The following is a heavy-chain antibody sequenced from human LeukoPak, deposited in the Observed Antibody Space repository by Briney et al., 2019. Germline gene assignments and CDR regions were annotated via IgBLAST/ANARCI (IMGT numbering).Heavy chain of an antibody. D-gene: IGHD5-12*01. Sequence: SETLSLTCIFSSGSFTSFYWSWFRQPPGKGLEWIGYMYYDGRTNYNPSLKSRVTISIDTSKNQFSLKLTSVTTADTAVYYCTRGTGWLTTDWGQGTLVTVSS. CDR2: MYYDGRT. V-gene: IGHV4-59*01. CDR1: SGSFTSFY. J-gene: IGHJ4*02. CDR3: TRGTGWLTTD.